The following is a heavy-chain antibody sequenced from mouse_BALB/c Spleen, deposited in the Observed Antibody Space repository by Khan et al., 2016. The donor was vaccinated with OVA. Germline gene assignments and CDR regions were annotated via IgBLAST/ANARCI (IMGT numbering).Heavy chain of an antibody. D-gene: IGHD1-1*02. V-gene: IGHV5-9*03. Sequence: EVQLQESGGGLVKPGGSLKLSCAASGFTFSSFTMSWVRQTPEKRLEWVASISSGGDNTYYPDSVKGRFTISRDNAKNNLYLQMSSLRSEDTALYYCARSNYGLFVYWGQGTLVTVSA. J-gene: IGHJ3*01. CDR1: GFTFSSFT. CDR2: ISSGGDNT. CDR3: ARSNYGLFVY.